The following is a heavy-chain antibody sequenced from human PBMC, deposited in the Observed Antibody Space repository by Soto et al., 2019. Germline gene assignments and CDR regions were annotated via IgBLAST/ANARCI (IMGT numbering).Heavy chain of an antibody. Sequence: QVTLKESGPVLVKPTETLTLRCTVSGLSITDSEMGVSWIRQPPGQPLEWLAHIDSSGEKSYRTFLKSRLATSKDTSKSQIVRTMPNMDPADTATYYGARRPLAVAVSPWFAPWGQGIPVTVSS. CDR1: GLSITDSEMG. V-gene: IGHV2-26*01. D-gene: IGHD6-19*01. CDR2: IDSSGEK. J-gene: IGHJ5*02. CDR3: ARRPLAVAVSPWFAP.